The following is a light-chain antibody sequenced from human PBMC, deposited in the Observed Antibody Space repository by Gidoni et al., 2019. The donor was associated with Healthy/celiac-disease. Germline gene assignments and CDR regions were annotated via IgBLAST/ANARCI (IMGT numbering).Light chain of an antibody. CDR3: AAWEDRLSGWV. J-gene: IGLJ3*02. CDR1: SSNIGSNY. V-gene: IGLV1-47*01. Sequence: QSVLTQPPSAYGTPGQRVTISCSGSSSNIGSNYVYWYQQLPGTAPKLLIYRNNQRPSGVPDRFSGSKSGTSASLAISGLRSEDEADYYGAAWEDRLSGWVFGGGTKLTVL. CDR2: RNN.